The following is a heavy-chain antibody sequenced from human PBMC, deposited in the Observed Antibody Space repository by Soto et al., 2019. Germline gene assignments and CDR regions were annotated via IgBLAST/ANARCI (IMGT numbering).Heavy chain of an antibody. Sequence: GESLKIYCQCSGYTFSNFWIAWVRQLPGKGLEYMGIIYPGDSETRYSPSLHGKVTISADRSIGTAYLQWSSLEASDSAFYFCARSPRSSPYFDYWGQGALVTVSS. CDR2: IYPGDSET. CDR3: ARSPRSSPYFDY. J-gene: IGHJ4*02. CDR1: GYTFSNFW. V-gene: IGHV5-51*01. D-gene: IGHD6-13*01.